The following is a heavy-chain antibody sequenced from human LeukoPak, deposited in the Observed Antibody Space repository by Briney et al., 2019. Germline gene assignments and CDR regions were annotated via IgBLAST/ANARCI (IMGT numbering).Heavy chain of an antibody. CDR3: AKEGPNCGGDCYGVFDY. CDR2: ISGRGTTT. Sequence: PGGSLRLSCAASGVIFSNAWMSWVRQAPGKGLEWVSVISGRGTTTYYADSVKGRFTISRDNSKNTLYLQMNGLRAEDTAVYYCAKEGPNCGGDCYGVFDYWGQGTLVTVSS. CDR1: GVIFSNAW. V-gene: IGHV3-23*01. D-gene: IGHD2-21*02. J-gene: IGHJ4*02.